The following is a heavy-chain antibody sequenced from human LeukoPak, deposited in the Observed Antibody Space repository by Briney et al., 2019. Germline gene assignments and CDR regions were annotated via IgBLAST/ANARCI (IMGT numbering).Heavy chain of an antibody. CDR1: GGAVNGYF. CDR3: AGGGSGWPTSVVVDY. CDR2: IKHDGST. D-gene: IGHD6-19*01. V-gene: IGHV4-34*01. J-gene: IGHJ4*02. Sequence: SETLSLTCAVYGGAVNGYFWGWIRQPPGKAVEWIGEIKHDGSTKYNSSLKSRVTISIDTSRNQFSLKLSSVATADTAVYYCAGGGSGWPTSVVVDYWGQGTLVTVSS.